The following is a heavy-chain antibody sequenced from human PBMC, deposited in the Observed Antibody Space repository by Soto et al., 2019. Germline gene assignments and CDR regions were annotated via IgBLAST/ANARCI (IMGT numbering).Heavy chain of an antibody. CDR1: GFTFSDYY. D-gene: IGHD2-2*02. J-gene: IGHJ6*02. CDR3: AIDLLEDIVVVPAAILPYYYYGMDV. Sequence: VQLVESGGGLVQPGGSLRLSCAASGFTFSDYYMSWIRQAPGKGLEWVSYISSSGSTIYYADSVKGRFTISRDNAKNSLYLQMNSLRAEDTAVYYCAIDLLEDIVVVPAAILPYYYYGMDVSGQGTTVTVSS. CDR2: ISSSGSTI. V-gene: IGHV3-11*01.